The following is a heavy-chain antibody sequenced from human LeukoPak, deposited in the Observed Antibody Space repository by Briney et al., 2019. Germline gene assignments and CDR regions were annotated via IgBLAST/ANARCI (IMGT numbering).Heavy chain of an antibody. J-gene: IGHJ3*02. CDR1: GFTFSSYA. Sequence: GGSLRLSCAASGFTFSSYAMGWVRQAPGKGLEWVSAIIGSGDSTYYADSVKGRFTISRDNSKNTLYLQMNSLRAEDTAVYYCTTGTDGSFGIWGQGTMVTVSS. D-gene: IGHD3-10*01. V-gene: IGHV3-23*01. CDR2: IIGSGDST. CDR3: TTGTDGSFGI.